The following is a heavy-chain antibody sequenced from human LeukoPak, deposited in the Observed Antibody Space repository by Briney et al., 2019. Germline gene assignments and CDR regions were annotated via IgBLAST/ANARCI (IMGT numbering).Heavy chain of an antibody. CDR3: AKLGNPSPLRLPFDY. CDR2: ITGTGGSA. Sequence: GGSLRLSCAASGFTFSSYAMIWVRQAPGKGLEWVSTITGTGGSAYYADSVRGRFTISRDNSKNTLYLQMNSLRAEDTAVYYCAKLGNPSPLRLPFDYWGQGTLVTVSS. CDR1: GFTFSSYA. D-gene: IGHD4-23*01. V-gene: IGHV3-23*01. J-gene: IGHJ4*02.